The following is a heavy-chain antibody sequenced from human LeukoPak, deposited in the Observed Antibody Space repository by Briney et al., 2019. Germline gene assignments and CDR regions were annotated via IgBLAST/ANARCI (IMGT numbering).Heavy chain of an antibody. D-gene: IGHD3-22*01. J-gene: IGHJ5*02. CDR2: ISSSSSYI. V-gene: IGHV3-21*01. CDR3: ARDYYDSSGFGWFDP. CDR1: GFTFSSYS. Sequence: GGSLRLSCAASGFTFSSYSMNWVRQAPGKGLEWVSSISSSSSYIYYADSVKGRFTISRDNAKNSLYLQMNSLRAEDTAVYYCARDYYDSSGFGWFDPWGQGTLVTASS.